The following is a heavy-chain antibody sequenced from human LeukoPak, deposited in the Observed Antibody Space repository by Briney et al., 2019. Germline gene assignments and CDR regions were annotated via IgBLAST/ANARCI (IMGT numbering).Heavy chain of an antibody. D-gene: IGHD3-9*01. CDR1: GGSISSGSYY. CDR2: IYTSGST. V-gene: IGHV4-61*02. J-gene: IGHJ4*02. Sequence: TPSQTLSLTCTVSGGSISSGSYYWSWIRQPVGKGLEWIGRIYTSGSTNYNPSLKSRVTISVDTSKNQFSLKLSSVTAADTAVYYCAREFVDILTGYYYFDYWGQGTLVTVSS. CDR3: AREFVDILTGYYYFDY.